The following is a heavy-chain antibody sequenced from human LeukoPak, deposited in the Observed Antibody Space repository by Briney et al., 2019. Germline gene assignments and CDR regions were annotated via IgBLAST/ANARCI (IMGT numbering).Heavy chain of an antibody. CDR2: IKQDGSEK. Sequence: GGSQRLSCAASGFTFSSYWMSWVRQAPGKGLEWVANIKQDGSEKYYVDSVKGRFTISRDNAKNSLYLQMNSLRAEDTAVYYCASATSWNKFDYWGQGTLVTVSS. J-gene: IGHJ4*02. V-gene: IGHV3-7*01. D-gene: IGHD1-1*01. CDR1: GFTFSSYW. CDR3: ASATSWNKFDY.